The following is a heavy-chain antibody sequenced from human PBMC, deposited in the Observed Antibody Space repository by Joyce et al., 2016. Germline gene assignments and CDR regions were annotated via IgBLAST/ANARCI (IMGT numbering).Heavy chain of an antibody. CDR2: ISSDGTNT. Sequence: EVQLVESGGGLVQPRGSLRLSCTASGFTFSKFWMHWVRQTPGKGLVWVSHISSDGTNTNYADSVKGRFTISRDNAKNTLYLEMNTLRDEDTAVYYCASKHCGGANCHLPEFDYWGQGILVTVSS. J-gene: IGHJ4*02. CDR1: GFTFSKFW. V-gene: IGHV3-74*01. D-gene: IGHD2-21*01. CDR3: ASKHCGGANCHLPEFDY.